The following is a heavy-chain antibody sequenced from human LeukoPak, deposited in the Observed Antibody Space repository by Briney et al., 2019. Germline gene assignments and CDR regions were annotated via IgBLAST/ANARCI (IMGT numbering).Heavy chain of an antibody. J-gene: IGHJ4*02. D-gene: IGHD2-15*01. CDR1: GFTFSSYA. Sequence: QPGGSLRLSCAASGFTFSSYAMSWVRQAPGKGLEWVSAISGSGSTIYYADSVKGRFTISRDNAKNSLYLQMNSLRAEDTAVYYCARVRSDCSGGSCSMSRRLGFDYWGQGTLVTVSS. V-gene: IGHV3-48*04. CDR2: ISGSGSTI. CDR3: ARVRSDCSGGSCSMSRRLGFDY.